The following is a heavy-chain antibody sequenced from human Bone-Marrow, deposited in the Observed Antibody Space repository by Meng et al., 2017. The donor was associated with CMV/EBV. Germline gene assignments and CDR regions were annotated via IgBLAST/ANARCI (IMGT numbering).Heavy chain of an antibody. J-gene: IGHJ4*02. Sequence: AYCGPGVRQAPGQGLEWVGWINPTSGGTNFAQRFQGRVTMTRDTSITTVYMELNRLRSDDTAVYFCARSYITVFGVVIIGQAGTPDYWGRGTLVTVSS. CDR1: AYC. CDR3: ARSYITVFGVVIIGQAGTPDY. CDR2: INPTSGGT. D-gene: IGHD3-3*01. V-gene: IGHV1-2*02.